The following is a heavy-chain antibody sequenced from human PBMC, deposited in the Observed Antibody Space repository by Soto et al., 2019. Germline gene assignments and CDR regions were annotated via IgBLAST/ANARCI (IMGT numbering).Heavy chain of an antibody. CDR3: ARAAHLSALLVPPLMPTHY. V-gene: IGHV3-21*01. J-gene: IGHJ4*02. CDR1: GFTFSSDS. D-gene: IGHD2-2*01. Sequence: ELQLVESGGGLVQPGGSLRLSCAASGFTFSSDSVTWVRQAPGKGLEWVLSISSSSGYIYYADSVKGRFTISRDNAQNSLYLQMNSLRADDTAVYYCARAAHLSALLVPPLMPTHYWGQRTLVTVSS. CDR2: ISSSSGYI.